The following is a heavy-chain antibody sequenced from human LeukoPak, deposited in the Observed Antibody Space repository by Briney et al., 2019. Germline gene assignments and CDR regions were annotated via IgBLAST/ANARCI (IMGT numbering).Heavy chain of an antibody. CDR3: AKAMYDILTGYPYNWFDP. V-gene: IGHV3-23*01. D-gene: IGHD3-9*01. J-gene: IGHJ5*02. CDR2: ISGSGGST. Sequence: GGSLRLSCAASGFTFSSYAMSWVRQAPGKGLEWVSAISGSGGSTYYADSVKGRFTISRDNSKNTPYLQMNSLRAEDTAVYYCAKAMYDILTGYPYNWFDPWGQGTLVTVPS. CDR1: GFTFSSYA.